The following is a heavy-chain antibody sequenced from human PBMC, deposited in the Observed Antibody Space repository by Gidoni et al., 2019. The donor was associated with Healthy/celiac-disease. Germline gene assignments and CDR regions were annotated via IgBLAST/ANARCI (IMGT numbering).Heavy chain of an antibody. V-gene: IGHV3-30-3*01. CDR3: ASAPSRLKLWYFDY. D-gene: IGHD3-16*01. CDR2: ISYDVSNK. CDR1: GFTLSSYA. Sequence: QVQLVESGGGVVQPGRSLRLSCGASGFTLSSYAMHWVRQAPGKGLGWVAVISYDVSNKYYADSVKGRFTISRDNSKNTLYLQMNSLRAEDTAVYYCASAPSRLKLWYFDYWGQGTLVTVSS. J-gene: IGHJ4*02.